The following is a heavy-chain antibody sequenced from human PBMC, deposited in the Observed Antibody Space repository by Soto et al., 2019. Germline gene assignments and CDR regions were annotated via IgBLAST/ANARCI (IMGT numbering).Heavy chain of an antibody. J-gene: IGHJ4*02. CDR3: ARDLGGYNYVFDY. D-gene: IGHD5-18*01. CDR2: IYYSGST. Sequence: PSETLSLTCTVSGGSISNYYWSWIRQPPGKGLEWIGYIYYSGSTNYNPSLKSRVTISVDTSKSQFSLKVSSVTAADTAVYYCARDLGGYNYVFDYWGQGTLVTVSS. CDR1: GGSISNYY. V-gene: IGHV4-59*01.